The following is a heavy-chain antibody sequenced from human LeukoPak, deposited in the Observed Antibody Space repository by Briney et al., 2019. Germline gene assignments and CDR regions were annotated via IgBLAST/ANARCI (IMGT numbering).Heavy chain of an antibody. CDR3: AKDLTAASGEVFQFDY. CDR1: GFTFSNYA. V-gene: IGHV3-23*01. D-gene: IGHD6-13*01. J-gene: IGHJ4*02. CDR2: IAGGIGTT. Sequence: GGSLRLSCAASGFTFSNYAMNWVRQAPGKGLEWVSAIAGGIGTTFYADSVKGRFTISRDNSKNKLYLQLRSLRAEDAAVYYCAKDLTAASGEVFQFDYWGQGTRVTVS.